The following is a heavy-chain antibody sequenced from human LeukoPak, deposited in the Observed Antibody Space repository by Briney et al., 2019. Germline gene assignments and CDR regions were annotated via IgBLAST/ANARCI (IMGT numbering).Heavy chain of an antibody. CDR1: GGSISSNTDY. CDR2: FDYSGST. J-gene: IGHJ4*02. D-gene: IGHD2-15*01. Sequence: SETLSLTCAVSGGSISSNTDYWGWIRRPPGKGLEWIGSFDYSGSTYYNPSLQSRVTIFEDTSKNQFSLKLTSVTAADTAVYYCARHLGGSYYSPFDYWGRGTLVTVSS. V-gene: IGHV4-39*01. CDR3: ARHLGGSYYSPFDY.